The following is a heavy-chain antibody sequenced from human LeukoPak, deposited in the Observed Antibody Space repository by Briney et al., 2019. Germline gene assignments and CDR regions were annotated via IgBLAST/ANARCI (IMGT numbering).Heavy chain of an antibody. CDR3: ARDRVTKQWLVRDYYYGMDV. CDR2: IIPILGIA. J-gene: IGHJ6*02. V-gene: IGHV1-69*04. CDR1: GGTFSSYA. D-gene: IGHD6-19*01. Sequence: SVKVSCKASGGTFSSYAISWVRQAPGQGLEWMGRIIPILGIANYAQRFQGRVTITADKSTSTAYMELSSLRSEDTAVYYCARDRVTKQWLVRDYYYGMDVWGQGTTVTVSS.